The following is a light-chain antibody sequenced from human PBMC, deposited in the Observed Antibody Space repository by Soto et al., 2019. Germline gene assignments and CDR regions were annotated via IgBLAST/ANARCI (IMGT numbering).Light chain of an antibody. CDR1: QSVSSN. J-gene: IGKJ1*01. CDR3: QQYNNWPGT. V-gene: IGKV3-15*01. CDR2: GAS. Sequence: EIVMTRSPATLSVSPGERATLSCRASQSVSSNLAWYQQKPGQAPRLLIYGASTRATGIPARFSGSGSGTEFTPTISSLQSEDFAVYYCQQYNNWPGTFGQGTKV.